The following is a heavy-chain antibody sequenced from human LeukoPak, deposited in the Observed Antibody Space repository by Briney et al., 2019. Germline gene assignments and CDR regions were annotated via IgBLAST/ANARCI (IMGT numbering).Heavy chain of an antibody. CDR2: ISYDGSNK. CDR3: AKDLSTVLTRFDY. Sequence: QAGRSLRLSCAASGFTFSSYTMHWVRQAPGKGLEWVAVISYDGSNKYYADSVKGRFTISRDNSKKTLYLQMNSLRAEDTAVYYCAKDLSTVLTRFDYWGQGTLVTVSS. CDR1: GFTFSSYT. D-gene: IGHD4-23*01. V-gene: IGHV3-30*07. J-gene: IGHJ4*02.